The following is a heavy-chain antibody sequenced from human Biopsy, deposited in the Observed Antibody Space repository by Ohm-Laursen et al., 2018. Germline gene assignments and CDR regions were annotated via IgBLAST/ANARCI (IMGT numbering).Heavy chain of an antibody. CDR3: ARSPPPYYYDNSGYYWVN. D-gene: IGHD3-22*01. CDR2: VDYSGSS. Sequence: SDTLSLTCIVSGGSISSSTFYWGWIRQPPGKGLEWIGSVDYSGSSHYNPSLESRITISVDTSKNQFSLRLSSVTAADTAVYYCARSPPPYYYDNSGYYWVNWGQGTLVTVSS. CDR1: GGSISSSTFY. V-gene: IGHV4-39*01. J-gene: IGHJ4*02.